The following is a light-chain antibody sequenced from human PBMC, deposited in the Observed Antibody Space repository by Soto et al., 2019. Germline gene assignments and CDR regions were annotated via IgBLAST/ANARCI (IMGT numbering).Light chain of an antibody. J-gene: IGLJ3*02. CDR2: DVN. CDR3: SSYTISNAWV. Sequence: QSALTQPASVSGSPGQSITISCTGTSSDVGAYNYVSWCQQHPGKAPKVIIYDVNNRPSGVSNRFSGSKSGNTASLTISGLQAEDKADYYCSSYTISNAWVFGGGTKLTVL. CDR1: SSDVGAYNY. V-gene: IGLV2-14*01.